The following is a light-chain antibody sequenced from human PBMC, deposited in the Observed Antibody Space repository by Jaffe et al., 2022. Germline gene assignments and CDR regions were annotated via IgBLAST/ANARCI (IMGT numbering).Light chain of an antibody. Sequence: SYELTQPSSVSVSPGQTARITCSGDVLAKKYVRWFQQKPGQAPVLVIYKDRERPSGIPERFSGSSSGTTVTLTISGAQVEDEADYYCYSAADNNVVFGGGTKLTVL. V-gene: IGLV3-27*01. CDR2: KDR. CDR1: VLAKKY. CDR3: YSAADNNVV. J-gene: IGLJ3*02.